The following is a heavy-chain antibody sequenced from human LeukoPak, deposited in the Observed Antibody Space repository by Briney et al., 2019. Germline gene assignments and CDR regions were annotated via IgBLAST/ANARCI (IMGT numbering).Heavy chain of an antibody. CDR1: GFTFDDYA. D-gene: IGHD3-16*02. V-gene: IGHV3-9*03. J-gene: IGHJ4*02. CDR2: ISWNSGSI. CDR3: ATSRDYVWGSYRQSPFDY. Sequence: LSGGSLRLSCAASGFTFDDYAMHWVRQAPGKGLEWVSGISWNSGSIGYADSVKGRFTISRDNAKNSLYLRMNSLRAEDMALYYCATSRDYVWGSYRQSPFDYWGQGTLVTVSS.